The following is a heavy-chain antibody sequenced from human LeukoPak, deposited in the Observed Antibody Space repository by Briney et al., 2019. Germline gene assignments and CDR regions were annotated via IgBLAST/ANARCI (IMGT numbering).Heavy chain of an antibody. CDR1: GFTFSSYW. J-gene: IGHJ4*02. Sequence: GGSLRLSCAASGFTFSSYWMLWVRQTPGQGLVWVSRISPDGSSTSYADSVKGRFTIPRDNAKNTLYLQMNSLRAEDTAVYYCTRATSGSADYWGQGTLVTVSS. CDR3: TRATSGSADY. V-gene: IGHV3-74*01. D-gene: IGHD6-19*01. CDR2: ISPDGSST.